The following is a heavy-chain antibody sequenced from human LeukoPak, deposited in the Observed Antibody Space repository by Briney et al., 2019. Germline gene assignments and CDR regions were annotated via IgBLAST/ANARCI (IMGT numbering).Heavy chain of an antibody. CDR2: TYYRSKWYN. CDR1: GDSVSSNSAA. Sequence: SQTLSLTCAISGDSVSSNSAAWNWIRQSPSRGLEWLGRTYYRSKWYNDYAVSVKSRITINPDTSKNQFSLQLNSVTPADTAVYYCARLVITMVRGVILYNWFDPWGQGTLVTVSS. D-gene: IGHD3-10*01. J-gene: IGHJ5*02. V-gene: IGHV6-1*01. CDR3: ARLVITMVRGVILYNWFDP.